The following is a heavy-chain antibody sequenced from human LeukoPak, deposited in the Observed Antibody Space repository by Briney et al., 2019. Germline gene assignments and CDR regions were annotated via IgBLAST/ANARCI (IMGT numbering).Heavy chain of an antibody. CDR3: AKDREKWGNYYYYGMDV. CDR2: ISSDGGST. Sequence: GGSLRLSCAVSGFTFSSYEMNWVRQAPGKGLEWVSTISSDGGSTYYADSVKGRFTISRDNSKNTLYLQMNSLRAEDTAVYYCAKDREKWGNYYYYGMDVWGQGTTVTVSS. D-gene: IGHD1-26*01. J-gene: IGHJ6*02. V-gene: IGHV3-NL1*01. CDR1: GFTFSSYE.